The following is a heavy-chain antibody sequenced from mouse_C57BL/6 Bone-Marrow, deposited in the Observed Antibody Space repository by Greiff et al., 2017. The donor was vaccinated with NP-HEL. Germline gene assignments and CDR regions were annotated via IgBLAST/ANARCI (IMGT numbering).Heavy chain of an antibody. CDR2: SRNRANDYTT. CDR1: GFTFSDFY. Sequence: EVKLVESGGGLVQSGRSLRLSCATSGFTFSDFYMEWVRQAPGKGLEWIAVSRNRANDYTTEYSASVKGRFIVSRDTSQSIRYLQMNALGAEDAAIYYCASRYGMDYWGQGTSVTVSS. J-gene: IGHJ4*01. CDR3: ASRYGMDY. V-gene: IGHV7-1*01.